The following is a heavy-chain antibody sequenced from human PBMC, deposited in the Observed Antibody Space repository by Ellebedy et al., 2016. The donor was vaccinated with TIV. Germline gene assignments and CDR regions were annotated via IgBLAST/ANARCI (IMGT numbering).Heavy chain of an antibody. CDR3: ARDRNTVVVPAAVNGLDV. Sequence: ASVKVSCKVSGYTLTESSMHWVRQAPGQGLEWMGWITPNSGGTDYAQKFQGRVTMTRDTSITTAYMELSRLRSDDTAVYYCARDRNTVVVPAAVNGLDVWGQGTTVTVSS. D-gene: IGHD2-2*01. CDR1: GYTLTESS. J-gene: IGHJ6*02. CDR2: ITPNSGGT. V-gene: IGHV1-2*02.